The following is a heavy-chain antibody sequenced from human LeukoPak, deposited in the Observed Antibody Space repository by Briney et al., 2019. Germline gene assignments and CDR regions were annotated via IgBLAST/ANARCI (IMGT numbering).Heavy chain of an antibody. CDR3: ARDTGCSGGSCYSFYDY. CDR1: GLTFRSYW. J-gene: IGHJ4*02. Sequence: PGGSLRLSCAASGLTFRSYWMTWVRQAPGKGLECVANIKEDGSGKYYVDSVKGRFTISRDNAKNSLYLQMNSLRAEDTAVYYCARDTGCSGGSCYSFYDYWGQGTPVTVSS. CDR2: IKEDGSGK. D-gene: IGHD2-15*01. V-gene: IGHV3-7*01.